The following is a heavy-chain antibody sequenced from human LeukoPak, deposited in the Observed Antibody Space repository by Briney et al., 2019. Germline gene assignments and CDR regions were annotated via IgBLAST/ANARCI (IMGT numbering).Heavy chain of an antibody. Sequence: GGSLRFSCAASGFPFNKYWMTWVRQAPGKGLEWVPNIKQDGSEKNYVDSVKGRFTISRDNAKNSLYLQMNSLRAEDTAVYYCARDSRSGWLPASYFDYWGQGSLVTVSS. V-gene: IGHV3-7*01. J-gene: IGHJ4*02. D-gene: IGHD6-19*01. CDR2: IKQDGSEK. CDR3: ARDSRSGWLPASYFDY. CDR1: GFPFNKYW.